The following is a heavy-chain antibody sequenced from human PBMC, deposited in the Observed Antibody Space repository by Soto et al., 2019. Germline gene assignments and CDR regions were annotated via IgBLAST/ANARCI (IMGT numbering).Heavy chain of an antibody. V-gene: IGHV4-30-2*01. D-gene: IGHD2-21*02. J-gene: IGHJ3*02. CDR2: IYHSGST. Sequence: SETLSLTCAVSGGSISSGGYSWSWIRQPPGKGLEWIGYIYHSGSTYYNPSLKSRVTISVDRSKNQFSLKLSSVTAADTAVYYCARVGCGGDCHNAFDIWGQGTMVTVSS. CDR1: GGSISSGGYS. CDR3: ARVGCGGDCHNAFDI.